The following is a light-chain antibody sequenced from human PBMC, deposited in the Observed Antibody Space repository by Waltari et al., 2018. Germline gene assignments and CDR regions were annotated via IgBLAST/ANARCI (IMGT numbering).Light chain of an antibody. CDR1: QGVSLY. CDR2: DAT. Sequence: EVVVTQSPATLSLSPVERATLTCRASQGVSLYFVGYRQKTGQPPRLLIKDATKGATGIPARFSGSGSGTDFTLTISSLEPEDFAVYYCQQRSKWPWTFGQGTKVEIK. J-gene: IGKJ1*01. CDR3: QQRSKWPWT. V-gene: IGKV3D-11*01.